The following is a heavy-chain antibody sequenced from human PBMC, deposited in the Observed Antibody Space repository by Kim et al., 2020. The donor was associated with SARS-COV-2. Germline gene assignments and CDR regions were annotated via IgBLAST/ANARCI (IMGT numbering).Heavy chain of an antibody. J-gene: IGHJ4*02. Sequence: SETLSLTCTVSGGSISSYYWSWIRQPPGKGLEWIGYICYSGSTNSNPSLKSRVTISVDTSKNQFSLKLSSVTAADTAVYYCARSVGGIAAAGSFDYWGQGTLVTVSS. D-gene: IGHD6-13*01. CDR2: ICYSGST. CDR3: ARSVGGIAAAGSFDY. V-gene: IGHV4-59*01. CDR1: GGSISSYY.